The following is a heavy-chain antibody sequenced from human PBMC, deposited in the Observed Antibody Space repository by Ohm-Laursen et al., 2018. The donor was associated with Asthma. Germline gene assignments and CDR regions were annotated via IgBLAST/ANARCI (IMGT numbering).Heavy chain of an antibody. CDR2: MNPNSGNT. J-gene: IGHJ6*02. V-gene: IGHV1-8*01. D-gene: IGHD3-10*01. CDR3: ARPGEGLYGSGSYSQDDKYYYYGMDV. Sequence: ASVKVSCKASGYTFTSYDINWVRQATGQGLEWMGWMNPNSGNTGYAQKFQGRVTMTRNTSISTAYMELSSLRSEDTAVYYCARPGEGLYGSGSYSQDDKYYYYGMDVWGQGTTVTVSS. CDR1: GYTFTSYD.